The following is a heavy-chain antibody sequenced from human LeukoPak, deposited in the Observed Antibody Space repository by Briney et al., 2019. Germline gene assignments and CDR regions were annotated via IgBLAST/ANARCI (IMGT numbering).Heavy chain of an antibody. D-gene: IGHD3-10*01. CDR2: VYSGGST. CDR3: ARDRDYYGSGSYGGNWFDP. Sequence: GGSLRLSCAASGFTVSSNYMSWVRQAPGKGLEWVSVVYSGGSTYYADSVKGRFTISRDNSKNTLYLQMNSLRAEDTAVYYCARDRDYYGSGSYGGNWFDPWGQGTLVTVS. V-gene: IGHV3-66*01. CDR1: GFTVSSNY. J-gene: IGHJ5*02.